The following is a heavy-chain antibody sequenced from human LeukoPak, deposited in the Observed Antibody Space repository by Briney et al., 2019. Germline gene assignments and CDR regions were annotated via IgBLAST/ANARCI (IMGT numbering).Heavy chain of an antibody. Sequence: GGSLRLSCAASGFSFSTYAMMWVRQAPGKGLEWVSGISGGGRRTFYANSGKGRFTISRDNGKNMLYLQMNSLSADDTAIYYCARADRLDGGPYLIGPWGQGTLVTVSS. J-gene: IGHJ5*02. D-gene: IGHD2-21*01. CDR1: GFSFSTYA. CDR3: ARADRLDGGPYLIGP. V-gene: IGHV3-23*01. CDR2: ISGGGRRT.